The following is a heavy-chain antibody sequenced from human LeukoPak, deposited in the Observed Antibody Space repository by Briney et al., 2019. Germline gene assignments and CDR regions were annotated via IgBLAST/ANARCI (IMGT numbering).Heavy chain of an antibody. V-gene: IGHV1-69*04. CDR2: IIPILGIA. Sequence: SVKVSCKASGGTFSSYAISWVRQAPGQGLEWMGRIIPILGIASYAQKFQGRVTMTRDTSTSTVYMELSSLRSEDTAVYYCARACGGDCYAGGAFDIWGQGTMVTVSS. CDR1: GGTFSSYA. CDR3: ARACGGDCYAGGAFDI. J-gene: IGHJ3*02. D-gene: IGHD2-21*02.